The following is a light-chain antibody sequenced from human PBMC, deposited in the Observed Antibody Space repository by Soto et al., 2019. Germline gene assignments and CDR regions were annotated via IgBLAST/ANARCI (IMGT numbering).Light chain of an antibody. Sequence: DIQMNQSPSTLYASLGDRVTVTCRASQSISTWLACYQQKPGKAPKLLIYDASTLESGVPSRFSGSGSGTEFTLIISSLQPDDFATYYCQQYDTYSMYTLGQGTRLEIK. V-gene: IGKV1-5*01. CDR2: DAS. J-gene: IGKJ5*01. CDR3: QQYDTYSMYT. CDR1: QSISTW.